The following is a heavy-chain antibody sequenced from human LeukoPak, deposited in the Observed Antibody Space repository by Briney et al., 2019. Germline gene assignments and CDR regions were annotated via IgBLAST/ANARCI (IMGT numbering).Heavy chain of an antibody. Sequence: VASVKVSCKASGYTISTYDINWVRQATGQGLEWMVWMNPNSGNTGYAQKFQGRVTMTRNTSISTAYMELSSLRSEDTAVYYCARKAIVAAGINWFDPWGQGTLVTVSS. D-gene: IGHD6-13*01. CDR1: GYTISTYD. V-gene: IGHV1-8*01. J-gene: IGHJ5*02. CDR3: ARKAIVAAGINWFDP. CDR2: MNPNSGNT.